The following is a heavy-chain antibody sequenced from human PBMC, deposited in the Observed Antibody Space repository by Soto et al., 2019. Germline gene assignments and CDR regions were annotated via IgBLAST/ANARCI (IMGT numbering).Heavy chain of an antibody. CDR2: IHYSGST. CDR3: AFIRGVIAPSDY. V-gene: IGHV4-31*03. CDR1: GDSISSGGYY. J-gene: IGHJ4*01. Sequence: SETLSLTCTVSGDSISSGGYYWSWIRQYPGEALEWLGNIHYSGSTHYSPSLKSRVTISVDTSKNQFSLKLRSVTAADTAVYYCAFIRGVIAPSDYWGHGTLVTVSS. D-gene: IGHD3-10*01.